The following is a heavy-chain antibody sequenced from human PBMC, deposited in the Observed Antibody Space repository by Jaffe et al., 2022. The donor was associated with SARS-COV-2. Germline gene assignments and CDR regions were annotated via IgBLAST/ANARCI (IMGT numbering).Heavy chain of an antibody. J-gene: IGHJ6*02. CDR2: IHYTGTT. D-gene: IGHD2-21*02. V-gene: IGHV4-59*11. CDR1: GGSINDHH. Sequence: QVQLQESGPGLVKPSETLSLTCTVSGGSINDHHWSWIRQPPGKGLEWIGYIHYTGTTKYNPSLKSRGTISVDTSKNQFSLKLTSVTAADTAVYYCARDRSIHCGGDCYYYYGMDVWGQGTTVTVSS. CDR3: ARDRSIHCGGDCYYYYGMDV.